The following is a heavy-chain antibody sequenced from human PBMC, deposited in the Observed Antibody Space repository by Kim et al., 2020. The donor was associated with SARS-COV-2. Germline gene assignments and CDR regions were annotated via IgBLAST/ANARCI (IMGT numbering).Heavy chain of an antibody. CDR3: ARGGGIVVVPAASIWFGELIFPWFDP. CDR1: GGSFSGYY. Sequence: SETLSLTCAVYGGSFSGYYWSWIRQPPGKGLEWIGEINHSGSTNYNPSLKSRVTISVDTSKNQFSLKLSSVTAADTAVYYCARGGGIVVVPAASIWFGELIFPWFDPWGQGTLVTVSS. CDR2: INHSGST. D-gene: IGHD2-2*01. J-gene: IGHJ5*02. V-gene: IGHV4-34*01.